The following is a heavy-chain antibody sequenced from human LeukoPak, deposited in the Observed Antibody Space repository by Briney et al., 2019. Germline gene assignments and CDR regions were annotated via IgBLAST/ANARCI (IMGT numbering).Heavy chain of an antibody. V-gene: IGHV4-39*01. D-gene: IGHD2-15*01. CDR2: ISYSGST. Sequence: SSETLSLTCTVSGDSISSSDYYWGWIRQPPGKGLGWIGTISYSGSTYYNPSLQSRVTISVDTSKNQFSLELSSVTAADTAVYYCARGELLYHYWGQGALVTVSS. CDR3: ARGELLYHY. J-gene: IGHJ4*02. CDR1: GDSISSSDYY.